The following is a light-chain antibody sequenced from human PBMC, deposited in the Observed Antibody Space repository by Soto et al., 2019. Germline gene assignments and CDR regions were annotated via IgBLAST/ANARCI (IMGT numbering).Light chain of an antibody. J-gene: IGLJ1*01. V-gene: IGLV2-11*01. CDR1: SSVVGAYKY. CDR3: CSYAGTYSYV. Sequence: QSALTQPSSVSGFPGQSVTISCTGTSSVVGAYKYVSWYQQHPGKAPKFMIYDVSKRPSGVPDRFSGSKSGNTASLTISGLQAEDEADYYCCSYAGTYSYVFGTGTKVTVL. CDR2: DVS.